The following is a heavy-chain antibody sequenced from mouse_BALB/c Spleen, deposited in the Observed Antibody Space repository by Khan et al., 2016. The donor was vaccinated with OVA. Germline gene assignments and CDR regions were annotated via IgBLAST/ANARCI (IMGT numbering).Heavy chain of an antibody. CDR1: GYTFTNYG. J-gene: IGHJ4*01. Sequence: QIQLVQSGPELKKPGETVKISCKASGYTFTNYGMNWVKQAPGKGLKWMGWINTYTGEPTYADDFKGRFAFSLETSASTAYLQINNLKTEDTATYFCTRRMSYVALDYWGQGTSVTVSS. D-gene: IGHD2-12*01. CDR3: TRRMSYVALDY. CDR2: INTYTGEP. V-gene: IGHV9-3-1*01.